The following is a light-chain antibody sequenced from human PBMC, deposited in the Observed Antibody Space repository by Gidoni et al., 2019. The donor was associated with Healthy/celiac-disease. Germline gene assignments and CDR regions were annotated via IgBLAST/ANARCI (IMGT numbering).Light chain of an antibody. CDR1: RSDVGGYNY. V-gene: IGLV2-8*01. J-gene: IGLJ2*01. CDR2: EVS. Sequence: QSALTQPPSASGSPGQSVTISCTGTRSDVGGYNYFSWYQQHPGKAPKLMIYEVSKRPSGVPDRFSGSKSGHTASLTVSVLQAEDEADYYCSSYAGSNNLVFGGGTKLTVL. CDR3: SSYAGSNNLV.